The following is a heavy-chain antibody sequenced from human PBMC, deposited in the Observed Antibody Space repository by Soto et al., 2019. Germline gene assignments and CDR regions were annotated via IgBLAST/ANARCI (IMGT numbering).Heavy chain of an antibody. D-gene: IGHD6-13*01. CDR1: GYSFTSYW. CDR3: ARQGIAAAGEDYYYYGMDV. V-gene: IGHV5-51*01. J-gene: IGHJ6*02. CDR2: IYPGDSDT. Sequence: PGESLKISCKGSGYSFTSYWIGWVRQMPGKGLEWMGIIYPGDSDTRYSPSFQGHVTISADKSISTAYLQWSSLKASDTAMYYCARQGIAAAGEDYYYYGMDVWGQGPTVTVYS.